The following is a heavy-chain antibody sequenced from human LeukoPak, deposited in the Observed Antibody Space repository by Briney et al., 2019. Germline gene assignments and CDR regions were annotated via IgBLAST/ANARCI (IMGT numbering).Heavy chain of an antibody. CDR1: GESMSGFY. V-gene: IGHV4-59*08. D-gene: IGHD3-9*01. CDR2: MHYTGST. J-gene: IGHJ3*02. Sequence: SETLSLTCTVSGESMSGFYWNWIRQSPGKGLEWIGYMHYTGSTNYNPSLKSRVTISIDTSKNQFSLKLSSVTAADTAVYYCARLPTYYDILTGYYRVDAFDIWGQGTMVTVSS. CDR3: ARLPTYYDILTGYYRVDAFDI.